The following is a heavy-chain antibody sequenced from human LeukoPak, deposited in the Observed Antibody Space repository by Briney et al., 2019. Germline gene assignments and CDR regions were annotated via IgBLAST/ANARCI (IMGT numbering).Heavy chain of an antibody. J-gene: IGHJ4*02. CDR2: ISWNSGGI. D-gene: IGHD4-17*01. Sequence: GGSLRLSCAASGFTLDDYAMHWVRQAPGKGLGWVSGISWNSGGIGYADSVKGRFTISRDNAKNSLYLQMNSLRAEDMALYYCAKDAGDYDYFDYWGQGTLVTVSS. V-gene: IGHV3-9*03. CDR3: AKDAGDYDYFDY. CDR1: GFTLDDYA.